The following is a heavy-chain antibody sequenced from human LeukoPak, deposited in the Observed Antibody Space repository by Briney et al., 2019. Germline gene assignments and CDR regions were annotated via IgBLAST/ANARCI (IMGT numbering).Heavy chain of an antibody. Sequence: PGGSLRLSCAASGFTFSSYAMSWVRQAPGKGLEWASAISGSGGSTYYADSVKGRFTISRDNSKNTLYLQMNSLRAEDTAVYYCAKERVYYYDSSGYLTPSGEYFDYWGRGTLVTVSS. J-gene: IGHJ4*02. D-gene: IGHD3-22*01. CDR3: AKERVYYYDSSGYLTPSGEYFDY. V-gene: IGHV3-23*01. CDR1: GFTFSSYA. CDR2: ISGSGGST.